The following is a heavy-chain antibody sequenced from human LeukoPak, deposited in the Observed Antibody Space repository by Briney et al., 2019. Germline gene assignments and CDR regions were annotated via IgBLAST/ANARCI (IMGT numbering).Heavy chain of an antibody. CDR2: ISSSSSTI. D-gene: IGHD6-6*01. J-gene: IGHJ3*02. Sequence: PGGSLRLSCAASGFTFSSYSMNWVRQAPGKGLEWVSYISSSSSTIYYADSVKGRFTISRDNSKNTLYLQMNSLRAEDTAVYYCAKDLTRPHAFDIWGQGTMVTVSS. CDR1: GFTFSSYS. V-gene: IGHV3-48*01. CDR3: AKDLTRPHAFDI.